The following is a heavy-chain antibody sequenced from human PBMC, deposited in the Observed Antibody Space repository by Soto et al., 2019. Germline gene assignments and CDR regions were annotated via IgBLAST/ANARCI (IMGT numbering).Heavy chain of an antibody. V-gene: IGHV4-59*08. CDR1: GGSISSYY. Sequence: PSETLSLTCTVSGGSISSYYWSWVRQPPGKGLEWIGYVYYRGSTNYNPSFKSRVTISVDASKNQFSLKLSSVTAADTAVYSCAGDGISWGGDYVYWGPVTLV. J-gene: IGHJ4*02. D-gene: IGHD2-21*02. CDR2: VYYRGST. CDR3: AGDGISWGGDYVY.